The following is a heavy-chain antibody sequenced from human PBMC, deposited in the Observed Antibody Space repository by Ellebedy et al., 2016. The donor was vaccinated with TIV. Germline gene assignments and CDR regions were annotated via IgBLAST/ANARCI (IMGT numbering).Heavy chain of an antibody. CDR3: AEYYGGRFDY. J-gene: IGHJ4*02. Sequence: MPGGSLRLSCNVSGGSISTFYWSWIRRPPGKGLEFIGYIYYIGITNYNPSLESRVAISIDTSENQFSLRLSSVTAADTAVYYCAEYYGGRFDYWGQGTLVTVSS. V-gene: IGHV4-59*01. CDR2: IYYIGIT. CDR1: GGSISTFY. D-gene: IGHD4-23*01.